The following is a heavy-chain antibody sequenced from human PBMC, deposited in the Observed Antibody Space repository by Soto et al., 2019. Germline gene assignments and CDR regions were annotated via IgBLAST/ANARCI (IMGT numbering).Heavy chain of an antibody. D-gene: IGHD3-22*01. Sequence: ASVKVSCKVSGYTLTELSMHWVRQAPGKGLEWKGGFDPEDGETIYAQKFQGRVTMTEDTSTDTAYMELSSLRSEDTAVYYCATYYYDSSGYLGAFDIWGQGTMVTVSS. CDR2: FDPEDGET. CDR3: ATYYYDSSGYLGAFDI. CDR1: GYTLTELS. V-gene: IGHV1-24*01. J-gene: IGHJ3*02.